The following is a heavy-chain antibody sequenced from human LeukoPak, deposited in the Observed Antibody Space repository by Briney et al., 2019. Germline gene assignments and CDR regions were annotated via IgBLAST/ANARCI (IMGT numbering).Heavy chain of an antibody. D-gene: IGHD6-19*01. J-gene: IGHJ4*02. Sequence: GGSLRLSCAASGFTFSDYAMHWVREAPCKGLEWVAVISYDGSDYYADSVKGRFIISRDNSRDTLYLEMNSLTTEDRAVYYCARANSSAWHNFDFWGQGTLVTVSS. V-gene: IGHV3-30-3*01. CDR2: ISYDGSD. CDR3: ARANSSAWHNFDF. CDR1: GFTFSDYA.